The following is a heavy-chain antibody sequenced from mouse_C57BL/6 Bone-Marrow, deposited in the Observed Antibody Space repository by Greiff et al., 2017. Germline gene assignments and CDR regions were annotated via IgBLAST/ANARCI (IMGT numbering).Heavy chain of an antibody. J-gene: IGHJ3*01. V-gene: IGHV1-81*01. CDR3: ARWERLLAWFAY. D-gene: IGHD3-2*02. CDR1: GYTFTSYG. Sequence: QVQLQQSGAELVRPGASVKLSCKASGYTFTSYGISWVKQRTGQGLEWIGEIYPRSGNTYYNEKFKGKATLTADKSSSTAYMELRSLTSEDSAVYFGARWERLLAWFAYWGQGTLVTVSA. CDR2: IYPRSGNT.